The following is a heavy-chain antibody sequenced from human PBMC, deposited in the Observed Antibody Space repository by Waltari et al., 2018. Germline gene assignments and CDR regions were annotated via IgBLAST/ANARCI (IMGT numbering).Heavy chain of an antibody. V-gene: IGHV1-69*14. Sequence: QVQLVQSGAEVKKPGSSVKVSCKASGGPFRSYAISWVRQAPGQGLEWMGGIIPIFGTANYAQKFQGRVTITADKSTSTAYMELSRLRSDDTAVYYCARGRWLLLGNWFDPWGQGTLVTVSS. CDR3: ARGRWLLLGNWFDP. J-gene: IGHJ5*02. CDR2: IIPIFGTA. D-gene: IGHD3-9*01. CDR1: GGPFRSYA.